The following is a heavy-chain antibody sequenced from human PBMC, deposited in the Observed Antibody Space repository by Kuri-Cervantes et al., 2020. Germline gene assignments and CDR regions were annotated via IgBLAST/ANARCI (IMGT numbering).Heavy chain of an antibody. V-gene: IGHV5-51*01. CDR1: GYSFTSYW. D-gene: IGHD2-2*01. CDR3: ASRGYCSRTNCQNWFDP. CDR2: IYPGDSDT. J-gene: IGHJ5*02. Sequence: GESLKISCKGSGYSFTSYWIGWVRQMPGKGLEWMGIIYPGDSDTRYSPSFQGQVTISADKSISTAYLQWSSLEASDTAMYYCASRGYCSRTNCQNWFDPWGQGTLVTVSS.